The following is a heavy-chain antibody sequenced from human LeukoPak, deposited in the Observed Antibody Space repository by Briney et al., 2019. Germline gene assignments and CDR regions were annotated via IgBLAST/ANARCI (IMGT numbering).Heavy chain of an antibody. V-gene: IGHV4-59*12. CDR3: SRENGAFSPFGY. J-gene: IGHJ4*02. CDR2: ISYSGST. CDR1: GGSISSYY. D-gene: IGHD2-8*01. Sequence: SETLSLTCTVSGGSISSYYWSWIRQPPGKGVEWLGYISYSGSTNYNPSLKSRVTMALDKSKNHLSLNLTSVTAADTAVYYCSRENGAFSPFGYWGQGTLVTVPS.